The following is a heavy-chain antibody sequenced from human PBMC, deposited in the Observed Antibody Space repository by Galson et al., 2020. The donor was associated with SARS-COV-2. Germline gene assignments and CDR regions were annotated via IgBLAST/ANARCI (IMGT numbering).Heavy chain of an antibody. CDR1: GASIRSGNYY. CDR3: ARGVTTPWNKWFDP. D-gene: IGHD4-4*01. V-gene: IGHV4-31*03. J-gene: IGHJ5*02. CDR2: IYYSVKT. Sequence: ASETLSLTCTVSGASIRSGNYYWSWIRQHPGKGLEWIGYIYYSVKTSYNPSLKSRVTISVDTSKNQFSLNLSSVTVADTAVYYCARGVTTPWNKWFDPWGKGTLVTVSS.